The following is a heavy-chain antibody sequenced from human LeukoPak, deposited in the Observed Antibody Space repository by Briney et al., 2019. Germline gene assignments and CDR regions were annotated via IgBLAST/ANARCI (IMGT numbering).Heavy chain of an antibody. CDR2: ISAYNGNT. J-gene: IGHJ3*02. Sequence: ASVKVSCKASVYTFTSYSISWVRQAPGQGLEWMGCISAYNGNTNYAQKLQGRVTMTTDTSTSTAYMELRSLRSDDTAVYYCASSRDRSYYRAFDIWGQGTMVTVSS. CDR3: ASSRDRSYYRAFDI. V-gene: IGHV1-18*01. CDR1: VYTFTSYS. D-gene: IGHD1-26*01.